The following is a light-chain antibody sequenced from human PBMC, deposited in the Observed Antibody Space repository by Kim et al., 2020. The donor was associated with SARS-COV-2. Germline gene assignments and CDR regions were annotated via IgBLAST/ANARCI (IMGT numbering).Light chain of an antibody. CDR3: QQHSYLIT. J-gene: IGKJ5*01. V-gene: IGKV3-11*01. Sequence: SLSPGERATLSCRASQSVSTYLAWYRQKPGQAPRLLIYDASNRATGIPARFSGSGSGTDFTLTISSLEPEDVAVYYCQQHSYLITFGQGTRLEIK. CDR1: QSVSTY. CDR2: DAS.